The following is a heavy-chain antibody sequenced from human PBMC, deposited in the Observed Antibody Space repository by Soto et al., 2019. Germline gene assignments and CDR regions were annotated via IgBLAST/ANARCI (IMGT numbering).Heavy chain of an antibody. CDR2: IKSKTDGGTT. CDR3: TTVGGSSGWESDYYYYGMDV. Sequence: EVQLVESGGGLVQPGGSLRLSCAASGFTFSNAWMNWVRQAPGKGLEWVGRIKSKTDGGTTDYAAPVKGRFTISRDDSKNTLYLQMNSRKTEDTAVYYCTTVGGSSGWESDYYYYGMDVWGQGTTVTVSS. J-gene: IGHJ6*02. V-gene: IGHV3-15*07. CDR1: GFTFSNAW. D-gene: IGHD6-19*01.